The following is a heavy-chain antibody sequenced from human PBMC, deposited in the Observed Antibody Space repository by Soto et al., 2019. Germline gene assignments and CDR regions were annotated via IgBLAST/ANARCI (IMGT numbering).Heavy chain of an antibody. Sequence: GGSLRLSCAASGFTFSSYSMNWVRQAPGKGLEWVSYISSSSSTIYYADSVKGRFTISRDNAKNSLYLQMNSLRAEDTAVYYCARDIGSGYDLDWFDPWGQGTLVTVSS. V-gene: IGHV3-48*01. CDR2: ISSSSSTI. D-gene: IGHD5-12*01. J-gene: IGHJ5*02. CDR3: ARDIGSGYDLDWFDP. CDR1: GFTFSSYS.